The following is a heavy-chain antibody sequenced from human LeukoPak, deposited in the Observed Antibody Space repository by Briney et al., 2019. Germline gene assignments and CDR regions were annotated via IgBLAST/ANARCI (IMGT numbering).Heavy chain of an antibody. CDR2: ISSSSSSYI. CDR3: ARDVVVTAIPYDY. Sequence: GGSLRLSCAASGFTFSSYSMNWVRQAPGKGLEWVSSISSSSSSYIYYADSVKGRFTISRDNAKNSLYLQMNSLRAEDTAVYYCARDVVVTAIPYDYWGQGTLVTVSS. J-gene: IGHJ4*02. CDR1: GFTFSSYS. D-gene: IGHD2-21*02. V-gene: IGHV3-21*01.